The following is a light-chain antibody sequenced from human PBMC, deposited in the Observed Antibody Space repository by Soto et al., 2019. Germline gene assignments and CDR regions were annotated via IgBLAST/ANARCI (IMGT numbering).Light chain of an antibody. CDR1: SSDVGGYNY. CDR3: SSYTSSNTGV. CDR2: DVR. J-gene: IGLJ3*02. Sequence: QSALPQPASVSGSPGQSITISCTGTSSDVGGYNYVSWYQQHPGKAPKLTIYDVRNRPSGVSNRFSGSKSGNTASLTISGLQAEDEADYYCSSYTSSNTGVFGRGTKLTVL. V-gene: IGLV2-14*03.